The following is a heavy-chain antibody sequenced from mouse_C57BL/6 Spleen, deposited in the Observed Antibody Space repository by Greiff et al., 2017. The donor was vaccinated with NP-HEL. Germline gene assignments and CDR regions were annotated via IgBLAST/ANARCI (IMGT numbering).Heavy chain of an antibody. CDR3: AREGVRYFDV. V-gene: IGHV1-64*01. Sequence: QVQLQQPGAELVKPGASVKLSCKASGYTFTSYWMHWVKQRPGQGLEWIGMIHPNSGSTNYNEKFKSKATLTVDKSSSTAYMRLSSLTSEDSAVYYCAREGVRYFDVWGTGTTVTVSS. CDR1: GYTFTSYW. CDR2: IHPNSGST. J-gene: IGHJ1*03.